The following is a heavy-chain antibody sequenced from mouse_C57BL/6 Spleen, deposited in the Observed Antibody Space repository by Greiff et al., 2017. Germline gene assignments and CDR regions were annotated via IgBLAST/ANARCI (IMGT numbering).Heavy chain of an antibody. CDR1: GYTFTSYD. CDR2: IYPRDGST. CDR3: AREGVITTSWYFDV. J-gene: IGHJ1*03. V-gene: IGHV1-85*01. D-gene: IGHD1-3*01. Sequence: VHLVESGPELVKPGASVKLSCKASGYTFTSYDINWVKQRPGQGLEWIGWIYPRDGSTKYNEKFKGKATLTVDTSSSTAYMELHSLTSEDSAVYFCAREGVITTSWYFDVWGTGTTVTVSS.